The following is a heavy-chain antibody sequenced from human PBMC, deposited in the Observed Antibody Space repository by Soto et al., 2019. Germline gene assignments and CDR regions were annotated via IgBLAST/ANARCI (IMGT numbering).Heavy chain of an antibody. CDR3: ARGGGSPYHDHEFDY. CDR1: GVSTSNHY. CDR2: IYYRGTT. J-gene: IGHJ4*02. D-gene: IGHD2-2*01. Sequence: QVQLQESGPGLVKPSETLSLTCSVSGVSTSNHYWTWIRKPPGQGPEWIGCIYYRGTTNYNASFNSRVTISLDTSKNQFSLRLTSVTTADTAVYYCARGGGSPYHDHEFDYSGQGILVTVSS. V-gene: IGHV4-59*11.